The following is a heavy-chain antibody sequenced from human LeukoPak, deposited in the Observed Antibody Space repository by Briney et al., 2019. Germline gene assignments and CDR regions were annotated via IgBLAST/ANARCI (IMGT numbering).Heavy chain of an antibody. Sequence: PGGSLRLSCAASGFTFSSYAMHWVRQAPGKGLEWVAVISYDGSNKYYADSVKGRFTISRDNSKNTLYLQMNSLRDDDTAIYYCTRGLVLWGQGALVTVSS. CDR1: GFTFSSYA. V-gene: IGHV3-30*04. D-gene: IGHD2/OR15-2a*01. CDR2: ISYDGSNK. CDR3: TRGLVL. J-gene: IGHJ4*02.